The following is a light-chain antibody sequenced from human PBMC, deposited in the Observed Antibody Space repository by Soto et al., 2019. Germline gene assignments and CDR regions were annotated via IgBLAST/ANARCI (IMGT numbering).Light chain of an antibody. CDR1: NSDLGNYKY. CDR2: EVT. CDR3: AAWDDSLSGWV. V-gene: IGLV2-14*01. Sequence: QSALTQPASVSGSPGQSVTIPCTGTNSDLGNYKYVSWYQQYPGKPPQLLIYEVTNRPLGVSNRFSGSKSGNTASLAISGLRSDDEADYYCAAWDDSLSGWVFGGGTKVTVL. J-gene: IGLJ3*02.